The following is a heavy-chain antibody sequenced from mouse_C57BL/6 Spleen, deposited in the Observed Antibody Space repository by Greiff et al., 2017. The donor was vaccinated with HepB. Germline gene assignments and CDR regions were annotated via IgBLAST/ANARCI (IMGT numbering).Heavy chain of an antibody. Sequence: EVMLVESGGGLVKPGGSLKLSCAASGFTFSSYAMSWVRQTPEKRLEWVATISDGGSYTYYPDNVKGRFTISRDNAKNNLYLQMSHLKSEDTAMYYCAREEDDGSSYRYFDVWGTGTTVTVSS. J-gene: IGHJ1*03. CDR2: ISDGGSYT. D-gene: IGHD1-1*01. V-gene: IGHV5-4*01. CDR3: AREEDDGSSYRYFDV. CDR1: GFTFSSYA.